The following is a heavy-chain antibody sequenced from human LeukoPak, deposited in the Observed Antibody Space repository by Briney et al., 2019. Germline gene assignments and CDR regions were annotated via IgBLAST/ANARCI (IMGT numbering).Heavy chain of an antibody. D-gene: IGHD3-16*01. CDR3: VKDRMLRRNWFDP. J-gene: IGHJ5*02. V-gene: IGHV3-64D*06. Sequence: SGGSLRLSCSASGFTFSSYAMHWVRQAPGKGLEYVSAISSNGGSTYYADSVEGRFTISRDNSKNTLYLQMSSLRAEDTAVYYCVKDRMLRRNWFDPWGQGTLATVSS. CDR2: ISSNGGST. CDR1: GFTFSSYA.